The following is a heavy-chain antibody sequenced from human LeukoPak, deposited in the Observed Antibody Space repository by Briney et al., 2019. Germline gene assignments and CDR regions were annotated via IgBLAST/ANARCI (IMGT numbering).Heavy chain of an antibody. D-gene: IGHD6-19*01. CDR3: ARQVAVAAWEY. J-gene: IGHJ4*02. Sequence: GESLKISCKGSGYSFTSYWIGWVRLMPGIGLEWMGIIYPSDSETRYSPSFQGQVTISADKSTSTAYLQWSSLKASDTAMYYCARQVAVAAWEYWGQGTLVTVSS. CDR2: IYPSDSET. CDR1: GYSFTSYW. V-gene: IGHV5-51*01.